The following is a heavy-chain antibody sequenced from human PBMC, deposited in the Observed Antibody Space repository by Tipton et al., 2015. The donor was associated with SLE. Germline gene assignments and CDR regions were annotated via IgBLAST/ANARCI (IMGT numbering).Heavy chain of an antibody. J-gene: IGHJ4*02. D-gene: IGHD3-3*01. CDR1: GGSFSGFY. CDR3: ARHTRFGVVSFDY. CDR2: MYYSGST. V-gene: IGHV4-34*01. Sequence: TLSLTCAVYGGSFSGFYWGWISQTPGKGLEWIGSMYYSGSTYYNPSLESRVTISLDPARTRFSLTLNSVTAADTATYYCARHTRFGVVSFDYWGQGTLVTVSS.